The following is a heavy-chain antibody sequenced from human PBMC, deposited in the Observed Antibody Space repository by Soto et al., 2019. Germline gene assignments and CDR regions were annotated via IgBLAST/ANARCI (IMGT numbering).Heavy chain of an antibody. J-gene: IGHJ3*02. Sequence: GASVKVSCKASGYTFTSYGISWVRQAPGQGLEWMGRIIPILGRANYAQKVQGRVTITADKSTSIAYMELSSLRSEDTAVYYCARSDYKSAFDIWGQGTMVTVSS. CDR2: IIPILGRA. CDR3: ARSDYKSAFDI. D-gene: IGHD4-4*01. V-gene: IGHV1-69*04. CDR1: GYTFTSYG.